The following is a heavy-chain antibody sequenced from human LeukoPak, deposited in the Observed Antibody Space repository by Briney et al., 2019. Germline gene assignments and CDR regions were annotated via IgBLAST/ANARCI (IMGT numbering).Heavy chain of an antibody. J-gene: IGHJ4*02. V-gene: IGHV1-3*01. CDR1: GYTFTSYA. CDR2: INAGNGNT. D-gene: IGHD6-13*01. Sequence: SVKVSCKASGYTFTSYAMHWVRQAPGQRLEWMGWINAGNGNTKYAQKLQGRVTMTTDTSTSTAYMELRSLRSDDTAVYYCARTSSWFPFDYWGQGTLVTVSS. CDR3: ARTSSWFPFDY.